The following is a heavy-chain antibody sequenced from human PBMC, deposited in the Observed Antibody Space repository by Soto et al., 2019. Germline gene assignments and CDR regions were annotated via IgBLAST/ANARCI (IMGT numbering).Heavy chain of an antibody. V-gene: IGHV4-59*01. CDR3: AKDLLRYFDWLLFPNTDYFDY. J-gene: IGHJ4*02. CDR1: GGSISSYY. D-gene: IGHD3-9*01. CDR2: IYYSGST. Sequence: PSETLSLTCTVSGGSISSYYWSWIRQPPGKGLEWIGYIYYSGSTNYNPSLKSRVTISVDNSKNTLYLQMNSLRAEDTAVYYCAKDLLRYFDWLLFPNTDYFDYWGQGTLVTVSS.